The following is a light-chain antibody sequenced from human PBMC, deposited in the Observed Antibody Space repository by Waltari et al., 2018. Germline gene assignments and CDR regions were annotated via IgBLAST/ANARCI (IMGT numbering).Light chain of an antibody. Sequence: QSALTQPASVSGSPGQSITIPCPGTGTNLVGYNYFSWYQQHPGKVPKLVIYDVTKRPSGVSNRFSGSKSDNAASLTISGLQPEDEADYYCSSYASSATVIFGGGTKLTVL. CDR1: GTNLVGYNY. J-gene: IGLJ2*01. V-gene: IGLV2-14*03. CDR2: DVT. CDR3: SSYASSATVI.